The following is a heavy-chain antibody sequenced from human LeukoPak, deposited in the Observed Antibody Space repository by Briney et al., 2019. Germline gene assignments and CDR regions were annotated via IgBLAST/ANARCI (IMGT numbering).Heavy chain of an antibody. J-gene: IGHJ4*02. CDR1: GGSISSYY. D-gene: IGHD6-19*01. V-gene: IGHV4-59*08. CDR2: IYYSGST. Sequence: SETLSLTCTVSGGSISSYYWSWIRQPPGKGLEWIGYIYYSGSTNYNPSLKSRVTISVDTSKNQFSLRLSSVTAADTAVYYCARLRPGIAVAGRDYWGQGTLVTVSS. CDR3: ARLRPGIAVAGRDY.